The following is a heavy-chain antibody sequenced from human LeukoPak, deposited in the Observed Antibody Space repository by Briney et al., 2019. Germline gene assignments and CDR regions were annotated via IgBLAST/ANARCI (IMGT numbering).Heavy chain of an antibody. CDR3: AKAGAYDSSGSFDY. Sequence: GRSLRLSCAASGFTFDDYAMHWVRQAPGKGLEWVSGISWNSGSIGYADSVKGRFTISRDNAKNSLYLQMNSLRAGDTALYCCAKAGAYDSSGSFDYWGQGTLVTVSS. CDR1: GFTFDDYA. J-gene: IGHJ4*02. V-gene: IGHV3-9*01. D-gene: IGHD3-22*01. CDR2: ISWNSGSI.